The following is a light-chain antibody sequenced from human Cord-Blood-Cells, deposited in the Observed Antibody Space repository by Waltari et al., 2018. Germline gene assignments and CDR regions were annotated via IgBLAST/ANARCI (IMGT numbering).Light chain of an antibody. V-gene: IGLV2-23*01. Sequence: QSALTQPASVSGSPGQSITISCTGTSSDVGSYNLVSWYQQHPGKAPKLMIYGGSKRPSGVSNRSSGSKSGNTASLTISGLQAEDEADYYCGSYAGSSNVVFGGGTKLTVL. J-gene: IGLJ2*01. CDR2: GGS. CDR3: GSYAGSSNVV. CDR1: SSDVGSYNL.